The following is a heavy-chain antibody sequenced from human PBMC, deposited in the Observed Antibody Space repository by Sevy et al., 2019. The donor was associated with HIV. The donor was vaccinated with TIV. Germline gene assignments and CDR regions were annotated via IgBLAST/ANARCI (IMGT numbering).Heavy chain of an antibody. CDR2: MKSKIDGGTI. Sequence: GGSLRLSCTASGFTLNIIYMNWVRQSPGKGLEWVGRMKSKIDGGTIDYAARVKDRFTMSRDDSKNTLYLQMNSLKADDTAVYYCTTVGLPHWGSEAFDIWGQGTMVTVSS. J-gene: IGHJ3*02. CDR3: TTVGLPHWGSEAFDI. V-gene: IGHV3-15*01. CDR1: GFTLNIIY. D-gene: IGHD3-16*01.